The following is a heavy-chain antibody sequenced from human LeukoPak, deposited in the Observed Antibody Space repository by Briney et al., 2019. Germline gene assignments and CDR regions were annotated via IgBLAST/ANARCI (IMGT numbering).Heavy chain of an antibody. V-gene: IGHV3-11*04. J-gene: IGHJ6*03. CDR2: ISSSGSTI. Sequence: GGSLRLSCADSGFTFSDYYMSFIRQAPGKGLEWVSYISSSGSTIYYADSVKGRFTISRDNAKNSLFLQMNSLRAEDTAVYYCARDTSAKMYYMDVWGKGTTVTVSS. CDR3: ARDTSAKMYYMDV. D-gene: IGHD2-2*01. CDR1: GFTFSDYY.